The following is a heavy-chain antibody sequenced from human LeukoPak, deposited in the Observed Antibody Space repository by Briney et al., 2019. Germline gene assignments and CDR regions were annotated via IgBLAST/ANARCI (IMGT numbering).Heavy chain of an antibody. CDR2: INPSGGST. V-gene: IGHV1-46*01. CDR3: ARDGIDGDDYVGWFDP. CDR1: GYTFTSYY. D-gene: IGHD4-17*01. J-gene: IGHJ5*02. Sequence: ASVKVSCKASGYTFTSYYMHWVRQAPGQGLEWMGIINPSGGSTSYAQKFQGRVTMTRDTSTSTVYMELSSLRSEDTAVYYCARDGIDGDDYVGWFDPWGQGTLVTVSS.